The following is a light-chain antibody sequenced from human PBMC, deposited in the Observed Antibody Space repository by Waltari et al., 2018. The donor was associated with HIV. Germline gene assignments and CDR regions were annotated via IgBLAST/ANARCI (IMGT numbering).Light chain of an antibody. Sequence: EIMMTQSPGTLSVSPGERATLSCRASQSVSSNLALYQQKPGQAPRLLIYGASTRATGMPARFSGSGSGTEFSLTISSLQSEDCAVYYCQQYHHWPLTFGQGTRLEIK. CDR2: GAS. V-gene: IGKV3-15*01. CDR3: QQYHHWPLT. CDR1: QSVSSN. J-gene: IGKJ5*01.